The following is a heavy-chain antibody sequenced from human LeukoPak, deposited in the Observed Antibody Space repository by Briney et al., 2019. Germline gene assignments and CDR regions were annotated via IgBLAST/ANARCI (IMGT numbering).Heavy chain of an antibody. CDR2: TNPNSGGT. V-gene: IGHV1-2*06. Sequence: ASVNVSCKASGGTFSSYAISWVRQAPGQGLEWMGRTNPNSGGTNYAQKFQGRVTMTRDTSISTAYMELSRLRSDDTAVYYCARAEKGSRENGARTAFDIWGQGTMVTVSS. J-gene: IGHJ3*02. D-gene: IGHD2-8*01. CDR1: GGTFSSYA. CDR3: ARAEKGSRENGARTAFDI.